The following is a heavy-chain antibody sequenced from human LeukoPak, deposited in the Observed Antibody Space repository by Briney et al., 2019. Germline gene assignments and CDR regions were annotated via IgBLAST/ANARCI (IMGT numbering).Heavy chain of an antibody. Sequence: GGSLRLSCAASGFTFSSYSMNWVRQAPGKGLEWVSYISSSSSTIYYADSVKGRFTISRDNSKNTLYLQMNSLRAEDTAVYYCAKGEFQLWELRASFFDYWGQGTLVTVSS. J-gene: IGHJ4*02. CDR1: GFTFSSYS. CDR3: AKGEFQLWELRASFFDY. CDR2: ISSSSSTI. V-gene: IGHV3-48*01. D-gene: IGHD1-26*01.